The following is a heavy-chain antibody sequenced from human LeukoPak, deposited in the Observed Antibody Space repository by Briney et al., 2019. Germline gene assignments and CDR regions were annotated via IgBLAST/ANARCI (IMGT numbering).Heavy chain of an antibody. V-gene: IGHV3-53*01. CDR1: GLTVSSSY. CDR3: ARDGYGGNVFDY. J-gene: IGHJ4*02. D-gene: IGHD4-23*01. CDR2: IYNDGST. Sequence: GGSLRLSCAASGLTVSSSYMSWVRQAPGKGLEWVSIIYNDGSTYYADSVKGRFTISRDNSKNTLYLQMNSLRAEDTAVYYCARDGYGGNVFDYWGQGTLVTVSS.